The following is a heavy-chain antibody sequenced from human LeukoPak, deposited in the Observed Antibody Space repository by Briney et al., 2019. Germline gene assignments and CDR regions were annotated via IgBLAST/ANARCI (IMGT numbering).Heavy chain of an antibody. CDR2: INHSGST. D-gene: IGHD3-3*01. V-gene: IGHV4-34*01. J-gene: IGHJ4*02. CDR1: GGSFSGYY. CDR3: ASRPNYDFYSGGNY. Sequence: SETLSLTCAVYGGSFSGYYRSWIRQPPGKGLEWIGEINHSGSTNYNPSLKSRVTILVDTSKNQFSLKLSSVTAADTAVYYCASRPNYDFYSGGNYWGQGTLVTVSS.